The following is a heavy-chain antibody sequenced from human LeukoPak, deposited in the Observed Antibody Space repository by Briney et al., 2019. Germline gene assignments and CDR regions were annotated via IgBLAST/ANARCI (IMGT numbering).Heavy chain of an antibody. D-gene: IGHD2-15*01. CDR1: GDSIGSGSYY. Sequence: SETLSLTCNVSGDSIGSGSYYWTWIRQHPGKGLEWIGYIYYSGITYYKRSLDSRLTISVDTSTNQFSMTLKSVIAAHTAVYFCARGRCSGGACHSYAFDVWGQGTLVTVSS. J-gene: IGHJ3*01. CDR2: IYYSGIT. CDR3: ARGRCSGGACHSYAFDV. V-gene: IGHV4-31*03.